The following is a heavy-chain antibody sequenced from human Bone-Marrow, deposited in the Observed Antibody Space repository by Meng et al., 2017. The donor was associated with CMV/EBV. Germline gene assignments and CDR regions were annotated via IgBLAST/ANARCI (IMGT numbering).Heavy chain of an antibody. CDR3: ARDSITIFGVVIILDY. CDR2: ISAYNGNT. Sequence: ASVKVSCKASGGTFSSYAISWVRQAPGQGLEWMGWISAYNGNTNYAQKLQGRVTMTTDTSTSTAYMELRSLRSDDTAVYYCARDSITIFGVVIILDYWGQGTLVTVSS. D-gene: IGHD3-3*01. CDR1: GGTFSSYA. V-gene: IGHV1-18*01. J-gene: IGHJ4*02.